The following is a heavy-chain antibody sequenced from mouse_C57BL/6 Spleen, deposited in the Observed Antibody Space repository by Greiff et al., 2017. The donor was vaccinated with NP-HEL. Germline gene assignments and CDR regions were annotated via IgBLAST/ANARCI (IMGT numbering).Heavy chain of an antibody. V-gene: IGHV1-53*01. D-gene: IGHD4-1*01. CDR3: SSYWDGRGDMDY. CDR2: INPSNGGT. CDR1: GYTFTSYW. J-gene: IGHJ4*01. Sequence: QVQLQQPGTELVKHGASVKLSCKASGYTFTSYWMHWVKQRPGQGLEWIGNINPSNGGTNYNEKFKSKATLTVDKSSRTAYMQLSSLTSEDSAVYYCSSYWDGRGDMDYWGQGTSVTVSS.